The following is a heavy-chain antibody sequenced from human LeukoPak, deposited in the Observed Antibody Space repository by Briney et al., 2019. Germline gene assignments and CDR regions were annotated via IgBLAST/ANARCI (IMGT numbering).Heavy chain of an antibody. CDR2: INQDGSEK. D-gene: IGHD1-26*01. V-gene: IGHV3-7*03. J-gene: IGHJ3*02. CDR1: GFTFSRNR. Sequence: GGSLRLSCAASGFTFSRNRMIWVRQAPGKRLEWVANINQDGSEKYYVDSVKGRFTISRDNAKNSLFLQMNSLRAEDTAVYYCARVGSGNFLGAFDIWGQGTMVTVSS. CDR3: ARVGSGNFLGAFDI.